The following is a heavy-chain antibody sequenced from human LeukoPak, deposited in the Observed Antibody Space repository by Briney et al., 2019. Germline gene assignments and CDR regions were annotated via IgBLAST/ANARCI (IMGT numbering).Heavy chain of an antibody. CDR2: IWYDGSNK. Sequence: QPGRSLRLSCAASGFTFSSYDMHWVRQAPGKGLEWVALIWYDGSNKNYADSVKGRFTISRDNSKNTLFLQMNSLSAEDTAVYYCAREASDAFDIWGQGTMVTVSS. CDR1: GFTFSSYD. CDR3: AREASDAFDI. V-gene: IGHV3-33*01. J-gene: IGHJ3*02.